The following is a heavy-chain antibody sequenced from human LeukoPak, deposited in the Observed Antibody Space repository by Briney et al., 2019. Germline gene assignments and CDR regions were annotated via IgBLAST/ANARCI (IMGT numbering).Heavy chain of an antibody. CDR2: ISGSGGST. V-gene: IGHV3-23*01. CDR1: GFTFSSYA. J-gene: IGHJ4*02. D-gene: IGHD2-2*01. Sequence: PGGSLRLSGAASGFTFSSYAMSWVRQAPGKGLEWVSAISGSGGSTYYADSVKGRFTISRDNSKNTLYLQMNSLRAEDTAVYYCAKEGTRIVVVPAAIGYWGQGTLVTVSS. CDR3: AKEGTRIVVVPAAIGY.